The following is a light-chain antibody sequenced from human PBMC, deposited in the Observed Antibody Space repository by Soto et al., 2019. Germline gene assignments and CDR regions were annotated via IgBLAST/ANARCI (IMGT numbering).Light chain of an antibody. CDR3: QQIGSSSWT. Sequence: VLTQSPGTLSLSPGEKATLSCRASQSVSSSYLAWYQQEPGQAPRLLIYGASSRATGIPDRFSGSGSGTDFTLTVSRLEPEDFAVYYCQQIGSSSWTFGQGTKV. CDR2: GAS. CDR1: QSVSSSY. J-gene: IGKJ1*01. V-gene: IGKV3-20*01.